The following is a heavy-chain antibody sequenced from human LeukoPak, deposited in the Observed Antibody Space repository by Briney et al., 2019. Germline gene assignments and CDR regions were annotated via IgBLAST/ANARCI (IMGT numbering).Heavy chain of an antibody. CDR3: ARGGPYCSSTSCYVYAFDI. V-gene: IGHV4-30-2*01. Sequence: SETLSLTCTVSGGSISSGGYYWSWIRQPPGKGLEWIGYIYHSGSTYYNPSLKSRVTISVDTSKNQFSLKLSSVTAADTAVYYCARGGPYCSSTSCYVYAFDIWGQGTMVTVSS. CDR1: GGSISSGGYY. CDR2: IYHSGST. J-gene: IGHJ3*02. D-gene: IGHD2-2*01.